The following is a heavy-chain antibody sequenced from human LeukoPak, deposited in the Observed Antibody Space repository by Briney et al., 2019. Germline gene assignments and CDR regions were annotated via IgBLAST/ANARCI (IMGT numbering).Heavy chain of an antibody. CDR2: ISGTSTYI. CDR3: AAYYYGSKSRALEH. V-gene: IGHV3-21*01. Sequence: GGSLRLSCAVSASPLSSYSLNWVRQTPGRGLEWVSSISGTSTYIHYADSVRGRYTISRDNVKASLYLELNSLRGDDTAVYYCAAYYYGSKSRALEHWGQGILVTVSS. D-gene: IGHD3-10*01. J-gene: IGHJ4*02. CDR1: ASPLSSYS.